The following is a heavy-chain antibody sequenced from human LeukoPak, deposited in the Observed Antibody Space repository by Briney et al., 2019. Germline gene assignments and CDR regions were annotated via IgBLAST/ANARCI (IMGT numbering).Heavy chain of an antibody. CDR3: AREGTQGDYFDY. J-gene: IGHJ4*02. V-gene: IGHV3-7*01. Sequence: PGGSLRLSCAASGFTFSNYWMTWVRQAPGKGLEWVANIKQDGSEKYYVDSVKGRFTISRDNAKNSLYVQMNSLRAEDTAVYYCAREGTQGDYFDYWGQGTLVTVSS. D-gene: IGHD3-10*01. CDR2: IKQDGSEK. CDR1: GFTFSNYW.